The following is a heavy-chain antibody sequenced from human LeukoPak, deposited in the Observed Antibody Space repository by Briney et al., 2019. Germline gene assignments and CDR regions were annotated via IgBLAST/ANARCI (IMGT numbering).Heavy chain of an antibody. CDR2: ISSSGSTI. D-gene: IGHD3-3*01. J-gene: IGHJ5*02. Sequence: GGSLRLSCAASGFTFSDYYMSWIRQAPGKGLEWVSYISSSGSTIYYADSVKGRFTISRDNAKNSLYLQMNSLRAEDTAVYYCAKSYPATYYDFWSGNDNWFDPWGQGTLVTVSS. CDR1: GFTFSDYY. CDR3: AKSYPATYYDFWSGNDNWFDP. V-gene: IGHV3-11*01.